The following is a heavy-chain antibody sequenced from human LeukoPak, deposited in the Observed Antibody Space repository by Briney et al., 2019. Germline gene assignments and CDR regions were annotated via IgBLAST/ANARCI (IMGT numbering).Heavy chain of an antibody. D-gene: IGHD6-19*01. J-gene: IGHJ6*02. CDR3: ARAPRGAVAGTYYYGKDV. Sequence: ADSVKGRLTISRDNSKNTLYLQMNSLRAEDTAVYYCARAPRGAVAGTYYYGKDVWGQGTTVTVSS. V-gene: IGHV3-30*01.